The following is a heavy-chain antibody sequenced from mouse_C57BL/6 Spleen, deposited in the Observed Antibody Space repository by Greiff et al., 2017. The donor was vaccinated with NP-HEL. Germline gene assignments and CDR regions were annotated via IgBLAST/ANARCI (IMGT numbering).Heavy chain of an antibody. J-gene: IGHJ3*01. CDR2: INPNSGST. D-gene: IGHD4-1*01. Sequence: VQLQQPGAELVKPGASVKLSCKASGYTFTSYWMHWVKQRPGQGLEWIGMINPNSGSTNYNEKFKSKATLTVDKSSSTAYMQLSSLTSEDSAVYYCARRANWDSFAYWGQGTLVTVSA. CDR3: ARRANWDSFAY. CDR1: GYTFTSYW. V-gene: IGHV1-64*01.